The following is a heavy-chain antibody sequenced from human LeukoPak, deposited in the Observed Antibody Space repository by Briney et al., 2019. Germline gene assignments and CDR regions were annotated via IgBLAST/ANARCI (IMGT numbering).Heavy chain of an antibody. V-gene: IGHV4-4*07. CDR2: ICTSGST. D-gene: IGHD5-12*01. J-gene: IGHJ5*02. CDR3: ARAAGTRRPPGGYDSGWFDP. CDR1: GGSISSYY. Sequence: SETLSLTCTVSGGSISSYYWSWIRQPAGKGLEWIGRICTSGSTNYNPSLKSRVTISVDKSKNQFSLKLSSVTAADTAVYYCARAAGTRRPPGGYDSGWFDPWGQGTLVTVSS.